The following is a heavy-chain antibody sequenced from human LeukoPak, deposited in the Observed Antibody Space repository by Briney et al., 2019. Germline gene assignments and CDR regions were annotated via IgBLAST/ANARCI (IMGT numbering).Heavy chain of an antibody. CDR3: ARGLNYGLDV. CDR2: IQYGGSGR. CDR1: GFTFTRFG. V-gene: IGHV3-30*02. J-gene: IGHJ6*02. Sequence: PGGSLRLSCATSGFTFTRFGLHWVRQAPGKGLEWVAFIQYGGSGRYADSVKGRFTISRDNSKNTEYLQMNSLRVEDMAVFYCARGLNYGLDVWGQGTTVTVSS.